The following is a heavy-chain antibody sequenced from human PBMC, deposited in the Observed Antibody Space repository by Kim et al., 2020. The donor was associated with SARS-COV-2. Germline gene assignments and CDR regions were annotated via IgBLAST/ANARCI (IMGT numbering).Heavy chain of an antibody. CDR2: ISYDGSNK. J-gene: IGHJ4*02. V-gene: IGHV3-30-3*01. CDR1: GFTFSSYA. CDR3: ARLQSSPVLVY. D-gene: IGHD6-13*01. Sequence: GGSLRLSCAASGFTFSSYAMHWVRQAPGKGLEWVAVISYDGSNKYYADSVKGRFTISRDNSKNTLYLQMSSLRAEDTAVYYCARLQSSPVLVYWGQGTLVTVST.